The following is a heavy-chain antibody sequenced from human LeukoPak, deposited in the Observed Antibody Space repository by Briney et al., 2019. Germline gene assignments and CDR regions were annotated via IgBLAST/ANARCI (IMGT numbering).Heavy chain of an antibody. CDR1: GYSFSTYW. Sequence: GESLKISCKGSGYSFSTYWIGWVRQVPGKGLEWMGIIYPGDSDTRYSPSFQGQVTISTDRSISTAYLQWSGLKASDTAMYYCARGGLRNLRDHFDYWGQGSLVTVSS. CDR3: ARGGLRNLRDHFDY. CDR2: IYPGDSDT. J-gene: IGHJ4*02. V-gene: IGHV5-51*01. D-gene: IGHD4-17*01.